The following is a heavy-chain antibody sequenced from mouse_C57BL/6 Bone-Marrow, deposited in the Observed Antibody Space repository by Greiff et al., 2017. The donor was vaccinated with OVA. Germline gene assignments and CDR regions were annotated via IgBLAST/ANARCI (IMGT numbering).Heavy chain of an antibody. V-gene: IGHV1-69*01. CDR1: GYTFTSYW. CDR2: IDPSDSYT. CDR3: ARTGVWYFDV. J-gene: IGHJ1*03. Sequence: QVQLQQPGAELVMPGASVKLSCKASGYTFTSYWMHWVKQRPGQGLEWIGEIDPSDSYTNYNQKFKGKSTLTVDKSSSTAYMQLSSLTSEDSAVYHCARTGVWYFDVWGTGTTVTVSS. D-gene: IGHD4-1*01.